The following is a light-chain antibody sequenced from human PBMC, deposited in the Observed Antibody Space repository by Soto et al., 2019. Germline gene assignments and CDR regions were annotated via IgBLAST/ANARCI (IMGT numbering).Light chain of an antibody. CDR3: TLWTTSTTMI. CDR1: SSDIGAYNF. Sequence: QSVLTQPASVSGSPGQSITISCTGTSSDIGAYNFVSWYQQHPGKAPKLMLYDVNIRPSGVSNRLSGSKSVNTASLTISGLQAADEADYYCTLWTTSTTMIFGGGTKLTVL. CDR2: DVN. J-gene: IGLJ2*01. V-gene: IGLV2-14*03.